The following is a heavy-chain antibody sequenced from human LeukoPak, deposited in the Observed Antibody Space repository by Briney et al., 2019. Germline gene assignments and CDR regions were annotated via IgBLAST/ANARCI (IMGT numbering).Heavy chain of an antibody. Sequence: ASVKVSCKASGYSFSGYYMQWVRQAPGQGLEWMGWINPNSGDTKYAQKFQGRVTMTRDTSISSAYMEPSSLRSDDTAVYYCARFPRDYSDNSGYIYPHFFDFWGQGTLVTVSS. CDR3: ARFPRDYSDNSGYIYPHFFDF. V-gene: IGHV1-2*02. CDR1: GYSFSGYY. D-gene: IGHD3-22*01. CDR2: INPNSGDT. J-gene: IGHJ4*02.